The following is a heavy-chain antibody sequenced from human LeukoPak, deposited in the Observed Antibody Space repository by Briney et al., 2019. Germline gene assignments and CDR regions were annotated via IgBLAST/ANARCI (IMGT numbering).Heavy chain of an antibody. CDR2: IRFDGTED. V-gene: IGHV3-30*02. Sequence: GGSLRLSCAASTFTFNNCGIHWVRQASGKGLEGIAFIRFDGTEDYYADSVKGRFTVSKDYSKNTVSLQMNSLGHEATAVYYCAKDRRGNMGTDVTPGWYFHEWGQGTLVTVSS. J-gene: IGHJ1*01. CDR3: AKDRRGNMGTDVTPGWYFHE. CDR1: TFTFNNCG. D-gene: IGHD4-23*01.